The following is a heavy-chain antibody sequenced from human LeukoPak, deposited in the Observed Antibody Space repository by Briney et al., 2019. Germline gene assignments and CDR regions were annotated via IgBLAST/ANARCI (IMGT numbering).Heavy chain of an antibody. D-gene: IGHD5/OR15-5a*01. CDR3: ARGLRWSDC. CDR1: GVSISSAY. Sequence: SETLSLTCTVSGVSISSAYWSWVRQPPGKGLEWIGSFYYGDTAKYNPSLKSRVTISVDTSKNQFSLKLSSVTAADTAVYYCARGLRWSDCWGQGTLVTVSS. J-gene: IGHJ5*01. CDR2: FYYGDTA. V-gene: IGHV4-59*01.